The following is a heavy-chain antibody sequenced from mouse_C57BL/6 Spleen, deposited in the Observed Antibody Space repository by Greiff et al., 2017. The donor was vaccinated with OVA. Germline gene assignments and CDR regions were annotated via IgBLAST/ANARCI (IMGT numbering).Heavy chain of an antibody. CDR1: GFTFSSYA. J-gene: IGHJ1*03. D-gene: IGHD1-1*01. CDR2: ISDGGSYT. CDR3: ARDRIYYYGSSYRYFDV. V-gene: IGHV5-4*01. Sequence: EVKLMESGGGLVKPGGSLKLSCAASGFTFSSYAMSWVRQTPEKRLEWVATISDGGSYTYYPDNVKGRFTISRDNAKNNLYLQMSHLKSEDTAMYYCARDRIYYYGSSYRYFDVWGTGTTVTVSS.